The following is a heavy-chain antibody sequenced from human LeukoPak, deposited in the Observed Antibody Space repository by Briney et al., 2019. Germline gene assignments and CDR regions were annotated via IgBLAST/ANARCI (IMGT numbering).Heavy chain of an antibody. CDR1: GYTSTSYG. CDR3: ARSSRFDWLLYFDS. D-gene: IGHD3-9*01. V-gene: IGHV1-18*01. Sequence: ASVKVSCKASGYTSTSYGINWVRQAPGQGLEWMGWISGYNGNTIYAENLQGRVTMTTDTSTSTAYIELGSLRSDDTAVFYCARSSRFDWLLYFDSWGQGTLVTVSS. CDR2: ISGYNGNT. J-gene: IGHJ4*02.